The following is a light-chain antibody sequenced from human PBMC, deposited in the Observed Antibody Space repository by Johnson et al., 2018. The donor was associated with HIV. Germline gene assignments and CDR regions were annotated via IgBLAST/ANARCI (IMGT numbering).Light chain of an antibody. CDR1: SSNIGNNY. CDR3: GTVDSNLRGGLYV. V-gene: IGLV1-51*01. Sequence: QSALTQPPSVSAAPGQKVTISCSGSSSNIGNNYVSWYQHLPGTAPQLLIYDNNKRPSGIPDRFSGSKSGTSATLGITGLQTGDEADYYCGTVDSNLRGGLYVFGSGTRVTVL. J-gene: IGLJ1*01. CDR2: DNN.